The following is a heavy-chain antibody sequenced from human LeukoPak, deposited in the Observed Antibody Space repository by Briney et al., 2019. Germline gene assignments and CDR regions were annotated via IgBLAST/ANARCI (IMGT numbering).Heavy chain of an antibody. V-gene: IGHV5-51*01. J-gene: IGHJ3*02. CDR2: IYPGDSDT. CDR1: GYSFTSYW. Sequence: GGSLKISCKGSGYSFTSYWIGRVRQMPGKGLEGMGVIYPGDSDTRYSPSFQGQVTISADKSISTAYLQWSSLKASDTAMYYCARSLRGYYDSSETFDIWGQGTMVTVSS. D-gene: IGHD3-22*01. CDR3: ARSLRGYYDSSETFDI.